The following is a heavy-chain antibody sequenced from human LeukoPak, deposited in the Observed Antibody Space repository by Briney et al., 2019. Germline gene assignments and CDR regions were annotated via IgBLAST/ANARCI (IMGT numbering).Heavy chain of an antibody. CDR2: IYTSGAT. V-gene: IGHV4-4*07. CDR1: GDSVDGFY. J-gene: IGHJ6*03. Sequence: PSETLSLTCTVFGDSVDGFYWSWIRQPAGKGPEWLGRIYTSGATNCYPSLKSRVSMSIDTSKNQFSLKLSSVTAADTAVYYSARGGAYSKSHYLYYQFMDVWGKGTTVTVSS. D-gene: IGHD4-11*01. CDR3: ARGGAYSKSHYLYYQFMDV.